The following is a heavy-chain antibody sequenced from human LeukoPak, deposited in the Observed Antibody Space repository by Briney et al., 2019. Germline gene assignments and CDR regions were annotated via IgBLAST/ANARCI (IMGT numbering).Heavy chain of an antibody. CDR3: TTTAAAGTDYYYYYYMDV. J-gene: IGHJ6*03. V-gene: IGHV3-15*01. CDR1: GFTLSNAW. D-gene: IGHD6-13*01. Sequence: GGSLRLSCAASGFTLSNAWMNWVRQAPGKGLERVGRIKSKTDGGTTDYAAPVKGRFTISRDDSKNTLYLQMNSLKTEDTAVYYCTTTAAAGTDYYYYYYMDVWGKGTTVTVSS. CDR2: IKSKTDGGTT.